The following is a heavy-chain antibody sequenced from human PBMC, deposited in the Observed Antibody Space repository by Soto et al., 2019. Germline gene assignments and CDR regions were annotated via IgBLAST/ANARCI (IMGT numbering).Heavy chain of an antibody. V-gene: IGHV3-30-3*01. CDR1: GFTFSSYA. J-gene: IGHJ6*02. Sequence: QVQLVESGGGVVQPGRSLRLSCAASGFTFSSYAMHWVRQAPGKGLEWVAVISYDGSNKYYADSVKGRFTISRDNSKNTLYLQMNSLRAEDTAVYYCAREGRCSGGSCYSFYYGMDVWGQGTTVTVSS. CDR3: AREGRCSGGSCYSFYYGMDV. D-gene: IGHD2-15*01. CDR2: ISYDGSNK.